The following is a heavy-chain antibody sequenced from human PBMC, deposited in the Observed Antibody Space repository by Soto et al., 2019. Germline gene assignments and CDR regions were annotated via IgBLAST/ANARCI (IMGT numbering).Heavy chain of an antibody. CDR3: ARGPTPSWSSYRFSYSDS. Sequence: SETLSLTCTVSGASISSAAYYWSWIRQRPGEGLEWIGFISYSGYTFQNPSLKSRLLLSVATSKNQFSLELSFVTAADTAVYYCARGPTPSWSSYRFSYSDSWGPASLVTVSS. CDR2: ISYSGYT. V-gene: IGHV4-31*03. J-gene: IGHJ5*01. CDR1: GASISSAAYY. D-gene: IGHD3-16*02.